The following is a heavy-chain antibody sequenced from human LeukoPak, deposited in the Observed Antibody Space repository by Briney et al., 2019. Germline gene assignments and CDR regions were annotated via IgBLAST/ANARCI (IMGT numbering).Heavy chain of an antibody. CDR2: ISAYNGNT. J-gene: IGHJ5*02. CDR1: GYTFTSYG. D-gene: IGHD3-10*01. CDR3: ARDQLWFGELLSSGWFDP. V-gene: IGHV1-18*01. Sequence: ASVKVSCKASGYTFTSYGISWVRQAPGQGLEWMGWISAYNGNTNYAQELQGRVTMTTDTSTSTAYMELRSLRSDDTAVYYCARDQLWFGELLSSGWFDPWGQGTLVTVSS.